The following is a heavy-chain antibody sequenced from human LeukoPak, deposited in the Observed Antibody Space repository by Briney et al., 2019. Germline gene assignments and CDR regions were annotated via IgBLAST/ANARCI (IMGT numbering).Heavy chain of an antibody. CDR2: IYTSGST. Sequence: SETLSLTCTVSGGSISSYYWSWIRQPAGKGLEWIGRIYTSGSTKYNPSLKRRVNMSVDTSKNQFCLKLSAVTAADTAGYYGAREGWGRNDAFNIWGQGTMVTVSS. CDR1: GGSISSYY. J-gene: IGHJ3*02. CDR3: AREGWGRNDAFNI. V-gene: IGHV4-4*07. D-gene: IGHD1-26*01.